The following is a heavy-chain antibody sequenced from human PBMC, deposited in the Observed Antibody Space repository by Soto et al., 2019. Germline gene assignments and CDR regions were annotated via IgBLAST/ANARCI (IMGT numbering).Heavy chain of an antibody. CDR1: GFTFSSYT. Sequence: EVQLVESGGGLVKPGGSLRLSCAASGFTFSSYTMNWVRQAPGRGLEWVSSIGTSSSYIYYADSVKGRFTISRDNAKNSLILQMNSLIADDAALYYCARDSVRDYLYYYYGMDVWGQGTTVTVSS. V-gene: IGHV3-21*01. CDR2: IGTSSSYI. D-gene: IGHD4-17*01. J-gene: IGHJ6*02. CDR3: ARDSVRDYLYYYYGMDV.